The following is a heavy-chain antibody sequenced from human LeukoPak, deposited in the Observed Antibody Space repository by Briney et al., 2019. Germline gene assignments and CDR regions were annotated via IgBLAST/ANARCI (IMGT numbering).Heavy chain of an antibody. CDR3: AREVYGSGSYYKTNYYYYYMDV. D-gene: IGHD3-10*01. CDR1: GYSFTNYD. V-gene: IGHV1-8*03. J-gene: IGHJ6*03. Sequence: ASVKVSCKASGYSFTNYDINWVRQATGQGLEWMGWMNPKSGDTGYSQKFQGRVFITRDTSINTAYMELSSLGSDDTAVYYCAREVYGSGSYYKTNYYYYYMDVWGKGTTVTVSS. CDR2: MNPKSGDT.